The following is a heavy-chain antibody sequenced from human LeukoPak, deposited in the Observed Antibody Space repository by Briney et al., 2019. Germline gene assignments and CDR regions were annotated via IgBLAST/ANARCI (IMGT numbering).Heavy chain of an antibody. CDR1: GESFSSYF. V-gene: IGHV4-34*01. CDR3: ARGPHFYGDYIRSFPDAFHL. Sequence: TSETLPLTCGVSGESFSSYFWSWIRQSPGEGLEWLGQIRHGGVTTYNPSLMGRVTISVDTSNNQFSLILTSVTAADTAVYYCARGPHFYGDYIRSFPDAFHLWGRGTVVSISS. J-gene: IGHJ3*01. D-gene: IGHD4-17*01. CDR2: IRHGGVT.